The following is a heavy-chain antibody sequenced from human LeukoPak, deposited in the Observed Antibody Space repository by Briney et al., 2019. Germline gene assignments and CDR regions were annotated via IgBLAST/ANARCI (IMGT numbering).Heavy chain of an antibody. V-gene: IGHV4-59*02. J-gene: IGHJ5*01. CDR2: IYNSGST. Sequence: SETLSLTCIVSGGSVSSYYCTWIRQPPGKGLEWIGYIYNSGSTNYNPSLKSRVTISVDTSKNQFSLKLSSVTAADTAVYYCARDTDSSGYYDSWGQGTLVTVSS. CDR3: ARDTDSSGYYDS. CDR1: GGSVSSYY. D-gene: IGHD3-22*01.